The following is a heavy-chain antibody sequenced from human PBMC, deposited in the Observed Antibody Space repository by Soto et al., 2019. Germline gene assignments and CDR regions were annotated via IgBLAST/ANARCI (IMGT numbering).Heavy chain of an antibody. V-gene: IGHV3-23*01. CDR3: ASSSALWHGMDA. J-gene: IGHJ6*02. CDR1: GFRFSSYA. Sequence: LSLSCAAPGFRFSSYAMSWVRQAPGQGPEWLSVISASGGSAYYADSVRGRFTISRDNSKNTLYLQMKSLGAEDTAVYYCASSSALWHGMDAWGQGTTVTV. CDR2: ISASGGSA. D-gene: IGHD6-6*01.